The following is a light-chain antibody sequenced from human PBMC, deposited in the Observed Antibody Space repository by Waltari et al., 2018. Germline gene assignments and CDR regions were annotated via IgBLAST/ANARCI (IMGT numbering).Light chain of an antibody. Sequence: VILTQSPATLSLSPGERATLSCRASQSVSSYLAWYQQKPGQAPRLLIYGAASRGTGSPDRFSGSGSGTEFTLTISSLEPEDFAVYYCQKYSSSPVTFGPGTKLDIK. V-gene: IGKV3-20*01. CDR2: GAA. CDR1: QSVSSY. CDR3: QKYSSSPVT. J-gene: IGKJ3*01.